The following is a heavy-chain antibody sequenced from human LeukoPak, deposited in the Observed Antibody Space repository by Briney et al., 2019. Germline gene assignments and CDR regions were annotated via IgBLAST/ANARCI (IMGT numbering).Heavy chain of an antibody. Sequence: KPSETLSLTCGVSGGSISSTNWWTWVRQPPGKGLEWIGEVNVLGNTNYNPSLESRVTISIDKSENHVSLKLSSVTAADTAVYYCASQYCSGGSCYGFDYWGQGTLVTVSS. CDR1: GGSISSTNW. D-gene: IGHD2-15*01. CDR3: ASQYCSGGSCYGFDY. J-gene: IGHJ4*02. CDR2: VNVLGNT. V-gene: IGHV4/OR15-8*02.